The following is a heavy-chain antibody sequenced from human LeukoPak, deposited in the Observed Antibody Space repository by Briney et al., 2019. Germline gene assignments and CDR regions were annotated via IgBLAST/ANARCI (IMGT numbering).Heavy chain of an antibody. CDR2: ISGSGGST. D-gene: IGHD6-19*01. V-gene: IGHV3-23*01. CDR3: AKMPVSYSSGWSNFDY. J-gene: IGHJ4*02. CDR1: GFAFTSYA. Sequence: GGSLRLSCAASGFAFTSYAMSWVRQAPGKGLEWVSGISGSGGSTYYADSVKGRFTISRDNSKNTLYLQMSSLRAEDTAVYYCAKMPVSYSSGWSNFDYWGQGTLVTVSS.